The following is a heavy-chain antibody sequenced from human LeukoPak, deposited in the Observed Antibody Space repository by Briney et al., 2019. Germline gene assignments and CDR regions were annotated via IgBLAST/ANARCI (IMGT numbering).Heavy chain of an antibody. CDR3: ARTEWLSTQLFGP. CDR1: GFTFSSYG. Sequence: PGGSLRLSCAASGFTFSSYGMHWVRQAPGKGLEWVAVIWYDGSNKYYADSVKGRFIISRDNSKNTLYLQMNSLRAEDTAVYYCARTEWLSTQLFGPWGQGTLVTVSS. V-gene: IGHV3-33*01. J-gene: IGHJ5*02. CDR2: IWYDGSNK. D-gene: IGHD3-3*01.